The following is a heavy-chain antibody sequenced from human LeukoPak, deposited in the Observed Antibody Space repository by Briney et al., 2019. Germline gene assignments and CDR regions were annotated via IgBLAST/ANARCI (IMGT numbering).Heavy chain of an antibody. Sequence: GGSLRLSCTASGFPFIEYSMNWVRQAPGKGLEWISYIGIDSGNTRYADSVRGRFTISADKAKNSLHLQMNSLRVEDTAVYYCARDHNYAFDNWGQGTLVSVAS. V-gene: IGHV3-48*01. CDR2: IGIDSGNT. CDR3: ARDHNYAFDN. J-gene: IGHJ4*02. CDR1: GFPFIEYS. D-gene: IGHD1-1*01.